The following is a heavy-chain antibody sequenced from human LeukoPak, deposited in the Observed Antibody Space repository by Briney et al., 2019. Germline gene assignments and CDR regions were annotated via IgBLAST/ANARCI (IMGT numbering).Heavy chain of an antibody. Sequence: GASVKVSCKASGYTFTSYGISWVRQAPGQGLEWMGWISAYNGNTDYAQKLQGRVTMTTDTSTSTAYMELRSLRSDDTAVYYCAREVRVRLGPGGMDVWGQGTTVTVSS. CDR2: ISAYNGNT. CDR3: AREVRVRLGPGGMDV. V-gene: IGHV1-18*01. J-gene: IGHJ6*02. D-gene: IGHD3-16*01. CDR1: GYTFTSYG.